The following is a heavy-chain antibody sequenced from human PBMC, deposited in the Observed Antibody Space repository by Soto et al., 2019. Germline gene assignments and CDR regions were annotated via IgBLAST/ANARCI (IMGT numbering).Heavy chain of an antibody. Sequence: LRLSCAASGFIFSRYWMHWVRQAPGKGLVWVSRINSDGSSTSYADSVKGRFTISRDNAKNTLYLQMNSLRADDTAVYYCASLGIPVAGDNWFDPWGQGTLVTVSS. CDR3: ASLGIPVAGDNWFDP. CDR2: INSDGSST. CDR1: GFIFSRYW. J-gene: IGHJ5*02. D-gene: IGHD6-19*01. V-gene: IGHV3-74*01.